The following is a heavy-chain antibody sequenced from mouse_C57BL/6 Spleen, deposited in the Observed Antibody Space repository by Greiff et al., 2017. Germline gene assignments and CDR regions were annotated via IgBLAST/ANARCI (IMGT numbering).Heavy chain of an antibody. V-gene: IGHV1-52*01. CDR1: GYTFTSYW. CDR2: IDPSDSET. CDR3: ARSSRRGYFDV. J-gene: IGHJ1*03. Sequence: VQLQQPGAELVRPGSSVKLSCKASGYTFTSYWMHWVKQRPIQGLEWIGNIDPSDSETHYNQKFKDKATLTVDKSSSTAYMQLSSLTSEDSAVYYCARSSRRGYFDVWGTGTTVTVSS.